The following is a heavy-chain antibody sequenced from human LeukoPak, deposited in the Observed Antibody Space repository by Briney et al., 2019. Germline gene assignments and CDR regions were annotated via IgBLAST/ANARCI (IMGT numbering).Heavy chain of an antibody. D-gene: IGHD3-22*01. Sequence: PSETLSLTCAVFRGSFSGYYWNWIRQSPGKGLEWIGEINHSGGTHYSPCLTSRVTISLDTSKNQFSLRLSSVTAADTAVYYCARDDLYYNDSSGHSDAFDLWGQGTMVTISS. J-gene: IGHJ3*01. CDR2: INHSGGT. CDR1: RGSFSGYY. V-gene: IGHV4-34*01. CDR3: ARDDLYYNDSSGHSDAFDL.